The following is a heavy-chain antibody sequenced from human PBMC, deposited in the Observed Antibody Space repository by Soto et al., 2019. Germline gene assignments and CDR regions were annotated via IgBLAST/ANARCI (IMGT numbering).Heavy chain of an antibody. CDR1: GFTFSDYY. Sequence: GGSLRLSCAASGFTFSDYYMSWIRQAPGKGLEWVSYISSSGTTIYYADSVKGRFTISRDNAKNSLYLQMNSLRAEDTAVYYCASLPYCGDECFYNYWGQETLVTVSS. J-gene: IGHJ4*02. CDR3: ASLPYCGDECFYNY. D-gene: IGHD2-21*01. CDR2: ISSSGTTI. V-gene: IGHV3-11*01.